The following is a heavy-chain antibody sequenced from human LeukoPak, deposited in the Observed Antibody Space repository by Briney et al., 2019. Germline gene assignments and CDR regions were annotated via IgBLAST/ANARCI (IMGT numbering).Heavy chain of an antibody. Sequence: GGSLRLSCAASGFTFSGSAMHWVRQASGKGLEWVGRIRSKANSYATAYAASVKGRLTTSRDDSKNTAYLQMNSLTTEDTAVYYCTRREPDYGDYGTPFDYWGQGTLVTVAS. D-gene: IGHD4-17*01. V-gene: IGHV3-73*01. CDR2: IRSKANSYAT. J-gene: IGHJ4*02. CDR1: GFTFSGSA. CDR3: TRREPDYGDYGTPFDY.